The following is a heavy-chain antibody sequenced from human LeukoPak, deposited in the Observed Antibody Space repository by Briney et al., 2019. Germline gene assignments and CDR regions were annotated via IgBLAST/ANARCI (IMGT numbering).Heavy chain of an antibody. CDR2: IGRGGTT. Sequence: PGGSLRLSCAGSGFTFSSYATSWIRQAPEKGLEWVSAIGRGGTTYYPDSVKGRFTISRDNSKNTLFLQMNSLRADDTAVYFCARGSYGDYDYWGQGTLVTVSS. J-gene: IGHJ4*02. CDR1: GFTFSSYA. CDR3: ARGSYGDYDY. D-gene: IGHD4-17*01. V-gene: IGHV3-23*01.